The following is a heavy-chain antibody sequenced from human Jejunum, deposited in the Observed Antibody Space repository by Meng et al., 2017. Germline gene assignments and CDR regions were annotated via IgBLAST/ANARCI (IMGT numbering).Heavy chain of an antibody. V-gene: IGHV6-1*01. Sequence: QIQLQQSGPGLVKPSQTLPLPCAISGVRVSSNSAGWNWIRQSPSRGLEWLGRTYYRSKWYIDYAVSVKSRITINPDTSKNQFSLHLNSVTPEDTAVYYCAGGGLVRSTRGYFDYWGQGTLVTVSS. CDR2: TYYRSKWYI. CDR3: AGGGLVRSTRGYFDY. J-gene: IGHJ4*02. D-gene: IGHD1-26*01. CDR1: GVRVSSNSAG.